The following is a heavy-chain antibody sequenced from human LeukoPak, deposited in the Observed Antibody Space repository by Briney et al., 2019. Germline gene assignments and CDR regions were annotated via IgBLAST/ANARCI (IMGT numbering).Heavy chain of an antibody. D-gene: IGHD2-21*01. V-gene: IGHV3-74*01. CDR3: ARGRLRGDFDY. CDR2: INSDGSST. CDR1: GFTFSSYW. J-gene: IGHJ4*02. Sequence: PGGSLRLSCAASGFTFSSYWIHWARQAPGKGLVWVSRINSDGSSTSYADSVKGRFTISRDNAKNTLYLQMNSLRAEDTAVYYCARGRLRGDFDYWGQGTLVTVSS.